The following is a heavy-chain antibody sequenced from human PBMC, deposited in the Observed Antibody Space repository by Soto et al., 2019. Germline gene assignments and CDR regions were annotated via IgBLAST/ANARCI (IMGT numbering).Heavy chain of an antibody. CDR1: GGSFSGYY. Sequence: SETLSLTCAVYGGSFSGYYWSWIRQPPGKGLEWIGEINHSGSTNYNPSLKSRVTISVDTSRNQFSLKLGSVAAADTAVYYCARYYGSGRETNNGFDPWGQGTLVTVSS. J-gene: IGHJ5*02. V-gene: IGHV4-34*01. CDR2: INHSGST. CDR3: ARYYGSGRETNNGFDP. D-gene: IGHD3-10*01.